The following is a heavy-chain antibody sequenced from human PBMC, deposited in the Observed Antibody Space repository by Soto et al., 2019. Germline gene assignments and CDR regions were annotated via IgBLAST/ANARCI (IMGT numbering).Heavy chain of an antibody. Sequence: EVQLVESGGGLIQPGGSLRLSCAASGFTVSSNYMSWVRQAPGKGLEWVSVIYSGGSTYYADSVKGRFTISRDNSKNTLYLQMNSLRAEDTAVYYCAREKQWLVKSVGMDVWGQGTTVTVSS. CDR2: IYSGGST. V-gene: IGHV3-53*01. J-gene: IGHJ6*02. CDR1: GFTVSSNY. CDR3: AREKQWLVKSVGMDV. D-gene: IGHD6-19*01.